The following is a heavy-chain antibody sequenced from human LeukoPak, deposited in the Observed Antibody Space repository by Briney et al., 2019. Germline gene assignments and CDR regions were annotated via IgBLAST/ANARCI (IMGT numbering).Heavy chain of an antibody. J-gene: IGHJ4*02. Sequence: GSSVKVSCKASGGTFSSYTISWVRQAPGQGLEWMGRIIPILGIANYAQKFQDRVTITADKSTSTAYMELSSLRSEDTAVYYCASRPYCSSTSCLPDYWGQGTLVTVSS. V-gene: IGHV1-69*02. CDR2: IIPILGIA. CDR3: ASRPYCSSTSCLPDY. CDR1: GGTFSSYT. D-gene: IGHD2-2*01.